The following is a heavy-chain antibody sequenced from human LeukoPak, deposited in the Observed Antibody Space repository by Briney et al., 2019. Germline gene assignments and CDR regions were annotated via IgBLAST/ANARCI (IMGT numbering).Heavy chain of an antibody. CDR3: ARTTTLDY. Sequence: GGSLRLSCAASGFSFSTYSMKWVRRAPGKGLEWVSYISSSSGTIYYADSVKGRFTISRDNAKNSVYLQMNSLRDDDTAVYYCARTTTLDYWGQGTLVTVSS. V-gene: IGHV3-48*02. CDR2: ISSSSGTI. CDR1: GFSFSTYS. D-gene: IGHD4-17*01. J-gene: IGHJ4*02.